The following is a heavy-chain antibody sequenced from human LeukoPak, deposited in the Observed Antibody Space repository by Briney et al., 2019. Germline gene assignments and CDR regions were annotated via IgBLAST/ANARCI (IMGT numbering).Heavy chain of an antibody. Sequence: SETLSLTCTVSGGSISSSSYYWGWIRQPPGKGLEWIGSIYYSGSTYYNPSLKSRVTISVDTSKNQFSLKLSSVAAADTAEYYCARHRMIVVAITECEFDPWGQGTLVTVSS. CDR2: IYYSGST. D-gene: IGHD3-22*01. V-gene: IGHV4-39*01. CDR1: GGSISSSSYY. J-gene: IGHJ5*02. CDR3: ARHRMIVVAITECEFDP.